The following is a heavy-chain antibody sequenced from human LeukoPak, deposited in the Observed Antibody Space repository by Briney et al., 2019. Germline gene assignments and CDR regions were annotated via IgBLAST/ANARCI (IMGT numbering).Heavy chain of an antibody. Sequence: ASVKVSCKASGGTFSDYAFSWARQAPGQGLEWMGRIIPILDVANYAQNFQGRVTITADISTSTAYMELSSLRSEHTAVYYCARVGYCSGATCYGRIDYWGQGTLVTVSS. CDR1: GGTFSDYA. CDR3: ARVGYCSGATCYGRIDY. J-gene: IGHJ4*02. D-gene: IGHD2-15*01. V-gene: IGHV1-69*04. CDR2: IIPILDVA.